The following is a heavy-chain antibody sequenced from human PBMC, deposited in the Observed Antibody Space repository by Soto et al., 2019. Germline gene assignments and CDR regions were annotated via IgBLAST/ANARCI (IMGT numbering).Heavy chain of an antibody. Sequence: VQLVESGGGLVQPGGSLRLSCAASGFTFSDYYMNWIRQAPGKGLEWVSYISSSGSTIYYADSVKGRFTISRDNAKNSLYLQMKSLRAEDTAVYYCAAVFSPVGAFDIWGQGTMVTVSS. J-gene: IGHJ3*02. CDR2: ISSSGSTI. CDR1: GFTFSDYY. V-gene: IGHV3-11*01. CDR3: AAVFSPVGAFDI. D-gene: IGHD1-26*01.